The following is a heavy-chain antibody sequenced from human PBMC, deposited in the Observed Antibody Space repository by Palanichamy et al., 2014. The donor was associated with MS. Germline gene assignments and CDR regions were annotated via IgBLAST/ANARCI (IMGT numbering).Heavy chain of an antibody. D-gene: IGHD5-24*01. Sequence: QVHLQESGPGLVKASETLSLTCTVSGGSLSGYHWSWIRQPPGKGLEWIGYIYYTGSTHYNPSLQSRVSISVDTSKNQFSLRLNSVTAADTAVYYCARGRDGYDYWGQGSLVTVSS. J-gene: IGHJ4*02. CDR3: ARGRDGYDY. V-gene: IGHV4-59*01. CDR1: GGSLSGYH. CDR2: IYYTGST.